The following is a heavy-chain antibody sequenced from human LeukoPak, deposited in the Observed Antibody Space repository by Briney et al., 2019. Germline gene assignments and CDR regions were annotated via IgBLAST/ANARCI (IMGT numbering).Heavy chain of an antibody. V-gene: IGHV1-46*01. CDR2: INPSGGST. J-gene: IGHJ3*02. CDR1: GYTFTSYY. CDR3: ARDPPYYDSSGYSFPTDDAFDI. D-gene: IGHD3-22*01. Sequence: ASVKVSCKASGYTFTSYYMHWVRQAPGQGLEWMGIINPSGGSTSYAQKFHGRVTMTRDTSTSTVYMELSSLRSEDTAVYYCARDPPYYDSSGYSFPTDDAFDIWGQGTMVTVSS.